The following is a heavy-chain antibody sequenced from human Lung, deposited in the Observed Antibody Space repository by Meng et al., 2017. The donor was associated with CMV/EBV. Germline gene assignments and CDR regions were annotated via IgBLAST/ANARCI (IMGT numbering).Heavy chain of an antibody. V-gene: IGHV3-7*01. CDR1: GFTFSGFW. Sequence: GESLKISCAASGFTFSGFWMRWVRQAPGKGLEWVANINQDGGDKYYVDSVAGRFTISRDNAKNLVYLQLNSLRVEDTAIYYCARGSGMWVAPWGKGTLVTVSS. CDR2: INQDGGDK. J-gene: IGHJ5*02. CDR3: ARGSGMWVAP.